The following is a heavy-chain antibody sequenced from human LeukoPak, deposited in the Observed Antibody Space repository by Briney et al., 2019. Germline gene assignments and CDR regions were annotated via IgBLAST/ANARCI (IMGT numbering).Heavy chain of an antibody. CDR1: GFTFGSYT. CDR2: ITGSGLET. D-gene: IGHD7-27*01. Sequence: GGSLRLSCAASGFTFGSYTMNWVRQAPGKGLEWVSSITGSGLETHYAGSVKGRFTISRDNSKNTLYLQMNSLRAEDTAVYYCALGLDIWGQGTLVTVSS. V-gene: IGHV3-23*01. CDR3: ALGLDI. J-gene: IGHJ4*02.